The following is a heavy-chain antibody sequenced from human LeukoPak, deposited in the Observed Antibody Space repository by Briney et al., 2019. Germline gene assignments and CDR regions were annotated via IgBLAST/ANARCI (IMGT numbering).Heavy chain of an antibody. CDR3: ARGTTDGYSYGGFDY. J-gene: IGHJ4*02. Sequence: SETLSLTCTVSGGSISSGGFYWSWIRQHPGKGLEWLGYIYNRRTTYYNPSLKSRVTFSVDTSKNQFSLQLNPVTAADTALYYCARGTTDGYSYGGFDYWGQGTLVTVSP. CDR2: IYNRRTT. CDR1: GGSISSGGFY. V-gene: IGHV4-31*03. D-gene: IGHD5-18*01.